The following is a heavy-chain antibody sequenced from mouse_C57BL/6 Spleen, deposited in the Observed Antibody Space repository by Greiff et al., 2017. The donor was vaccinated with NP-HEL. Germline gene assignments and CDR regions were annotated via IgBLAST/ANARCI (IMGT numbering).Heavy chain of an antibody. Sequence: VHVKQSGPELVKPGASVKISCKASGYSFTDYNMNWVKQSNGKSLEWIGVINPNYGTTSYNQKFKGKATLTVDQSSSTAYMQLNSLTSEDSAVYYCASYYSTHWYFDVWGTGTTVTVSS. V-gene: IGHV1-39*01. D-gene: IGHD2-12*01. CDR2: INPNYGTT. J-gene: IGHJ1*03. CDR3: ASYYSTHWYFDV. CDR1: GYSFTDYN.